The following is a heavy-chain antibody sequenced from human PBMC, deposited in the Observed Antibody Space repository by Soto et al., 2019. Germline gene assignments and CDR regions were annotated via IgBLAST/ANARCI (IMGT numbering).Heavy chain of an antibody. V-gene: IGHV1-69*08. Sequence: ASVKVSCKASGGTFSSHTFSWVRQAPGQGLEWMGRIIPALGTATYAQKFQGRVTITADESATIVYMELNSLRSEDTAVYYCARPDFGDYWYFDLWGRGTLVTVSS. CDR2: IIPALGTA. CDR3: ARPDFGDYWYFDL. J-gene: IGHJ2*01. CDR1: GGTFSSHT. D-gene: IGHD4-17*01.